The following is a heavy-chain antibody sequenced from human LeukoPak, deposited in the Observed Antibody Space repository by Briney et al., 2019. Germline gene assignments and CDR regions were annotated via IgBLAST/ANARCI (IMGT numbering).Heavy chain of an antibody. Sequence: SETLSLTCTVSGGSISSSDYYWSWIRQPPGKGLEWIGYVYDSGNTYLNPSLKSRVSMPLDTSQNQFSLTLTSVTAADTAVYYCARLHGDYASGTPPFDYWGQETLVTVSS. CDR3: ARLHGDYASGTPPFDY. CDR2: VYDSGNT. CDR1: GGSISSSDYY. V-gene: IGHV4-30-4*01. D-gene: IGHD3-10*01. J-gene: IGHJ4*02.